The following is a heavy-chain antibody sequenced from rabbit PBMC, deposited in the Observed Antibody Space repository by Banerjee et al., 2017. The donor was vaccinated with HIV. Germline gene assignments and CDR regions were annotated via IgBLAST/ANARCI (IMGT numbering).Heavy chain of an antibody. CDR3: ARDLAGVIGWNFNL. D-gene: IGHD4-1*01. Sequence: VRQAPGKGLEWIAYIYPDYGTADYASWVNGRFTISSDNAQNTLYLQLNSLTAADTATYLCARDLAGVIGWNFNLWGPGTLVTVS. J-gene: IGHJ4*01. CDR2: IYPDYGTA. V-gene: IGHV1S7*01.